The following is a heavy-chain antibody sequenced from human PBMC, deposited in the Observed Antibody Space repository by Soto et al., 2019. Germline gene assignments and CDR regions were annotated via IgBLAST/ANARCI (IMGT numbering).Heavy chain of an antibody. D-gene: IGHD5-12*01. Sequence: GGSLRLSCAASGFTFSSYAMSWVRQAPGKGLEWVSAISGSGGSTYYADSVKGRFTISRDNSKNTLYLQMNSLRAEDTAVYYCAKLPYRLRLIDLGFDYWGQGTLVTVSS. V-gene: IGHV3-23*01. J-gene: IGHJ4*02. CDR3: AKLPYRLRLIDLGFDY. CDR2: ISGSGGST. CDR1: GFTFSSYA.